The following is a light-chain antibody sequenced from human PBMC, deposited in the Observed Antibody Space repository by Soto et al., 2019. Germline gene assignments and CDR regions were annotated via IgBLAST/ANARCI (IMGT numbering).Light chain of an antibody. CDR3: QQYDIFFT. V-gene: IGKV1-33*01. J-gene: IGKJ5*01. CDR1: QDITNY. CDR2: GAS. Sequence: DIQMTQSPSALSASVGDRVTITCQASQDITNYLTWYQQKPGKAPNLLIYGASNLETGVPSRFSGNGYGTDFTFTISSMQAEDIGTSFCQQYDIFFTFVQETRLEIK.